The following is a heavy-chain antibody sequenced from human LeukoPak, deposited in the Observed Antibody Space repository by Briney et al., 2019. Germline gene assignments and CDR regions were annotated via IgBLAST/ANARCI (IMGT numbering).Heavy chain of an antibody. CDR3: ARGESNVVVTSFDY. Sequence: PSETLSLTCTVSGGSISSGSYYWSWIRQPAGKGLEWLGRIYTSGSTNYNPSLKSRVTISVDTSKNQFSLKLSAVTAADTAVYYCARGESNVVVTSFDYWGQGTLVTVSS. D-gene: IGHD4-23*01. CDR2: IYTSGST. CDR1: GGSISSGSYY. V-gene: IGHV4-61*02. J-gene: IGHJ4*02.